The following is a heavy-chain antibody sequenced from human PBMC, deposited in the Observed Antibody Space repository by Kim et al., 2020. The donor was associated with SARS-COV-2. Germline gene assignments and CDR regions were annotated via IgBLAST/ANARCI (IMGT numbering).Heavy chain of an antibody. Sequence: GGSLRLSCTASGFTFSNFGMHWVRQAPGKGLEWVGVIFYDETKTEYADSMKGRFSISRDNSKSALYLQMDSLRGEDTAVYYCARDAGLWFGEVISTYHYALDVWGQGTTVTVSS. V-gene: IGHV3-33*01. D-gene: IGHD3-10*01. CDR1: GFTFSNFG. CDR3: ARDAGLWFGEVISTYHYALDV. CDR2: IFYDETKT. J-gene: IGHJ6*02.